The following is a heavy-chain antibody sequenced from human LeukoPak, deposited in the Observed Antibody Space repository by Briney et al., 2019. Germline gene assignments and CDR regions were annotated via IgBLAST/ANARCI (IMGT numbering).Heavy chain of an antibody. CDR2: IIPIFDTA. Sequence: SVKVSCKASGGTFSSYAISWVRQAPGQGLEWMGGIIPIFDTANYAQKFQGRVTITADESTSTAYMELSSLRSEDTAVYYCARDLGSSSAADYFDYWGQGTLVTVSS. V-gene: IGHV1-69*13. D-gene: IGHD6-6*01. CDR3: ARDLGSSSAADYFDY. J-gene: IGHJ4*02. CDR1: GGTFSSYA.